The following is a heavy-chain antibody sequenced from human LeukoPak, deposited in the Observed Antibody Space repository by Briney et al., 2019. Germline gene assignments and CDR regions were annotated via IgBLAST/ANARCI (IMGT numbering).Heavy chain of an antibody. V-gene: IGHV1-8*01. CDR1: GYTFTSYD. Sequence: ASVKVSCKASGYTFTSYDINWVRQATGQGLEWMGWMNPNSGNTGYAQKFQGRVTMTRNTSISTAYMELSSLRSEDTAVYYCARAASKCDSWRGSYPYYYYDGMDVWGQGTTVTVSS. CDR3: ARAASKCDSWRGSYPYYYYDGMDV. CDR2: MNPNSGNT. J-gene: IGHJ6*02. D-gene: IGHD3-3*01.